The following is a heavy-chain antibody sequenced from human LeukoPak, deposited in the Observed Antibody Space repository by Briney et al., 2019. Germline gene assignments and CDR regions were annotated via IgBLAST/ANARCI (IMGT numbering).Heavy chain of an antibody. D-gene: IGHD2-15*01. CDR3: AISDPGYCSGGSCSDY. CDR1: GFTFSSYS. V-gene: IGHV3-48*02. J-gene: IGHJ4*02. Sequence: PGGSLRLSCAASGFTFSSYSMNWVRQAPGKGLEWVSYISSSSSTIYYADSVKGRFTISRDNAKNSLYLQMNSLRDKDTAVYYCAISDPGYCSGGSCSDYWGQGTLVTVSS. CDR2: ISSSSSTI.